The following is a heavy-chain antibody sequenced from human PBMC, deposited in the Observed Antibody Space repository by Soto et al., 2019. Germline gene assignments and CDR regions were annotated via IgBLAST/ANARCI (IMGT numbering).Heavy chain of an antibody. J-gene: IGHJ6*02. CDR1: GGSISSSNW. Sequence: QVQLQESGPGLVKPSGTLSLTCAVSGGSISSSNWWSWVRQPPGKGLVWMGEFYHSGSTNYNPSLHIRVTVSVDMSKNQFSLKLNSVTAADTAVYYYARVSGSYYYGMEVWGQEAT. D-gene: IGHD1-26*01. V-gene: IGHV4-4*02. CDR2: FYHSGST. CDR3: ARVSGSYYYGMEV.